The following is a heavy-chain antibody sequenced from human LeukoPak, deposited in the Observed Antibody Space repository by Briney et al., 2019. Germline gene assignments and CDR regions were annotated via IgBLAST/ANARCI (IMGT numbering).Heavy chain of an antibody. V-gene: IGHV1-46*01. CDR2: INPSGGTT. J-gene: IGHJ5*02. Sequence: GASLTVSCTASGYTFTNYYMHWVRQAPGQGLEWMGVINPSGGTTSYAQKFQGRVTMNRDTSTSTVYMELSSLRSEDTAVYYCARAFGSGSYHNPDHWGQGTLVTVSS. CDR3: ARAFGSGSYHNPDH. D-gene: IGHD3-10*01. CDR1: GYTFTNYY.